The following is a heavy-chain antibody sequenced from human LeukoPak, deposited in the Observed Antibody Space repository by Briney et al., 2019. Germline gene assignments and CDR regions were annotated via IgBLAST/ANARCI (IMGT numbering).Heavy chain of an antibody. Sequence: PSETLSLTCTVSGGPISSSSYYWGWIRQPPGKGLEWIGSIYYSGSTYYNPSLKSRVTISVDTSKNQFSLKLSSVTAADTAVYYCAHDGVDAFDIWGQGTMVTVSS. CDR3: AHDGVDAFDI. CDR2: IYYSGST. CDR1: GGPISSSSYY. V-gene: IGHV4-39*07. J-gene: IGHJ3*02. D-gene: IGHD2-8*01.